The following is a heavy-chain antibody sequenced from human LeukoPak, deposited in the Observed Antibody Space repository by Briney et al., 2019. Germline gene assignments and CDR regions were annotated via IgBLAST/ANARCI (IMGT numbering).Heavy chain of an antibody. CDR3: ARPQYYYDSSGYSY. CDR1: GGSISSSSYY. CDR2: IYYSGST. J-gene: IGHJ4*02. D-gene: IGHD3-22*01. V-gene: IGHV4-39*01. Sequence: PSETLSLTCTVSGGSISSSSYYWGWIRQPPGKGLEWIGSIYYSGSTYYNPSLKSRVTISVDTSKNQFSLKPSSVTAADTAVYYCARPQYYYDSSGYSYWGQGTLVTVSS.